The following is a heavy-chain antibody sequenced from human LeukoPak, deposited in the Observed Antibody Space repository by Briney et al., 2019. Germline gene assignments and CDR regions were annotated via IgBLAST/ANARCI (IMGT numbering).Heavy chain of an antibody. CDR3: ARALYYYDSSVYSYGMDV. V-gene: IGHV3-53*01. CDR2: IYSGGST. J-gene: IGHJ6*02. CDR1: GFTVSSNY. D-gene: IGHD3-22*01. Sequence: AGGSLRLSCAASGFTVSSNYKSWVRQAPGKGLEWISVIYSGGSTYYADSVKGRFTISRDNSKNTLSLQMNSLRAEDTAVYYCARALYYYDSSVYSYGMDVWGQGTTVTVSS.